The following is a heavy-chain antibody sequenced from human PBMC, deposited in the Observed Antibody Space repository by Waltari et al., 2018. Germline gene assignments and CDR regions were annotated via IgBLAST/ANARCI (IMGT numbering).Heavy chain of an antibody. J-gene: IGHJ4*02. CDR3: ASLAVAGTFDY. CDR1: GYSISSGYY. D-gene: IGHD6-19*01. CDR2: IYHSGST. V-gene: IGHV4-38-2*01. Sequence: QVQLQESGPGLVKPSETLSLTCAVSGYSISSGYYWRWIRQPPGKGLEWIGSIYHSGSTYYNPSLKSRVTISVDTSKNQFSLKLSSVTAADTAVYYCASLAVAGTFDYWGQGTLVTVSS.